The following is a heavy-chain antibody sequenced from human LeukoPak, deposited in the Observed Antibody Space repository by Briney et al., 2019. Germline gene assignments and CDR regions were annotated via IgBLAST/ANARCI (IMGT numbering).Heavy chain of an antibody. CDR1: GGTFSSYA. CDR3: ATSGIAALLDAFDI. Sequence: ASVKVSCKAFGGTFSSYAISWVRQAPGQGLEWMGGIIPIFGTANYAQKFQGRVTITTDESTSTAYMELSSLRSEDTAVYYCATSGIAALLDAFDIWGQGTMVTVSS. CDR2: IIPIFGTA. D-gene: IGHD6-13*01. V-gene: IGHV1-69*05. J-gene: IGHJ3*02.